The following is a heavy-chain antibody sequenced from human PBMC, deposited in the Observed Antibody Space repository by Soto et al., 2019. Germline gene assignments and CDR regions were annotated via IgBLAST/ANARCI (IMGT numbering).Heavy chain of an antibody. Sequence: QVQLQQWGAGLLKPSETLSLTCAVYGGSFSGYYWSWIRQPPGKGLEWIGEINHSGSTNYNPSLKRRVPISVDTSKNQFSPKLSSVTAADTAVYYCARGQTYCSSTSCYPGYFDYWGQGTLVTVSS. CDR3: ARGQTYCSSTSCYPGYFDY. CDR1: GGSFSGYY. V-gene: IGHV4-34*01. J-gene: IGHJ4*02. D-gene: IGHD2-2*01. CDR2: INHSGST.